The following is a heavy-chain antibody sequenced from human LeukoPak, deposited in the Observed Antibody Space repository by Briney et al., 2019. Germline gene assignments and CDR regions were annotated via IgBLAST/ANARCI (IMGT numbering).Heavy chain of an antibody. Sequence: SETLSLTCTVSGGSISSYYWSWIRQPPGKGLEWIGYIYYSGSTNYNPSLKSRVTISVDTSKNQFSLKLGSVTAADTAVYYCARQSVAGYYYYYMDVWGKGTTVTISS. J-gene: IGHJ6*03. V-gene: IGHV4-59*01. CDR1: GGSISSYY. CDR2: IYYSGST. D-gene: IGHD6-19*01. CDR3: ARQSVAGYYYYYMDV.